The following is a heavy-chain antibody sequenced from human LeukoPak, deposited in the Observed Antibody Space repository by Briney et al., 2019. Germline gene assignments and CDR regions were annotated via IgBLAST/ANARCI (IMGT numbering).Heavy chain of an antibody. J-gene: IGHJ4*02. Sequence: SETLSLTCTVSGGSISNYYWSWIRQPPGKGLEWIGSIYHSGSTNYNPSLKSRVTISVDTSKNQFSLKLSSVTAADTAVYYCARLYCSSTSCLLLFDYWGQGTLVTVSS. V-gene: IGHV4-59*12. CDR3: ARLYCSSTSCLLLFDY. CDR2: IYHSGST. D-gene: IGHD2-2*01. CDR1: GGSISNYY.